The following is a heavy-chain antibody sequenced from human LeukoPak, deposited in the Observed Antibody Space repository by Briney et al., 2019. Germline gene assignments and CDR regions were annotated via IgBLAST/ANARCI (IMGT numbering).Heavy chain of an antibody. J-gene: IGHJ3*02. D-gene: IGHD2-8*01. Sequence: PSETLSLTCAVYGGSFSGYYWSWIRQPPGKGLEWIGEINHSGSTNYNPSLKSRVTISVDTSKNQFSLKLSSVTAADTAVYYCAREGGMVYASTPYAFDIWGQGTMVTVSS. CDR2: INHSGST. CDR1: GGSFSGYY. CDR3: AREGGMVYASTPYAFDI. V-gene: IGHV4-34*01.